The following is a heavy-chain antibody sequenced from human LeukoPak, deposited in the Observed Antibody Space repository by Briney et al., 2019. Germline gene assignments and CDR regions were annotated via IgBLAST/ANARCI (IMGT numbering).Heavy chain of an antibody. CDR3: AREHLDYYYMDV. Sequence: SETLSLTCTVSGGSISSYYWSWIRQPPGKGLEWIGYIYYSGSTNYNPSLKSRVTISVDTSKNQFSLKLSSVTAADTAAYYCAREHLDYYYMDVWGKGTTVTISS. CDR2: IYYSGST. V-gene: IGHV4-59*01. CDR1: GGSISSYY. J-gene: IGHJ6*03.